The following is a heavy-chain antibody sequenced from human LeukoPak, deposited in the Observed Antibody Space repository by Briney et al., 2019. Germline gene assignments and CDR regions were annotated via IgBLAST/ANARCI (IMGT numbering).Heavy chain of an antibody. CDR1: GYTFTANY. CDR2: IHPKSGGA. J-gene: IGHJ6*03. CDR3: ARAYYDSSGYFGWGTDYYCYYMDV. D-gene: IGHD3-22*01. Sequence: ASVKVSCKASGYTFTANYIHWVRQAPGQGLEWVGRIHPKSGGANYAQKFRDRVTLTRDTSINTAYMELSGLRSDDAAVYYCARAYYDSSGYFGWGTDYYCYYMDVWGEGTTVTISS. V-gene: IGHV1-2*06.